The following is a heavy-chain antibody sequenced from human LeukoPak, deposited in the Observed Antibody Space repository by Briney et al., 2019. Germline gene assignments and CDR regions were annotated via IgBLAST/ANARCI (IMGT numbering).Heavy chain of an antibody. D-gene: IGHD1-26*01. Sequence: GGSLRLSCAASGFTFDDYGMDWVRQAPGKGLEWVSGIHWNGGSTGYADSVKGRFTISRDNAKNSLYLQMNSLRDDDTALYYCARPALYSGTYAYYMDVWGKGTTVTVSS. CDR2: IHWNGGST. CDR1: GFTFDDYG. CDR3: ARPALYSGTYAYYMDV. J-gene: IGHJ6*03. V-gene: IGHV3-20*04.